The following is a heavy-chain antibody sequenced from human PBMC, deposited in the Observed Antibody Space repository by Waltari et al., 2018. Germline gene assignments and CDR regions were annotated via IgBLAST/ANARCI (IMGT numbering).Heavy chain of an antibody. CDR2: IYYSGSP. Sequence: QVQLQESGPGLVKPSETLSLTCTVSGGSISSYYWSWIRQPPGKGLEWIGYIYYSGSPTYTPSLKSRVTIPVDTSKNQCSLKLSSVTAADTAVYYCARDNRPGYSSGWLEGYFDLWGRGTLVTVSS. J-gene: IGHJ2*01. D-gene: IGHD6-19*01. CDR1: GGSISSYY. V-gene: IGHV4-59*01. CDR3: ARDNRPGYSSGWLEGYFDL.